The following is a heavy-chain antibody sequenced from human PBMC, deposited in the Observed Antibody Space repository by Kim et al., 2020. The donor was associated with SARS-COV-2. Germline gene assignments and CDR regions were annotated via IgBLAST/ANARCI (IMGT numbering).Heavy chain of an antibody. D-gene: IGHD5-12*01. J-gene: IGHJ4*02. V-gene: IGHV1-2*02. CDR3: ATQIYDIDY. CDR1: GYTFTGWY. CDR2: INPSSGGT. Sequence: ASVKVSCKASGYTFTGWYLHWVRQAPGQGPEWVGWINPSSGGTNYEEKFQGRVTMTRDTSISTAYLELNSLTSDDTALYYCATQIYDIDYWGQGTQVTVS.